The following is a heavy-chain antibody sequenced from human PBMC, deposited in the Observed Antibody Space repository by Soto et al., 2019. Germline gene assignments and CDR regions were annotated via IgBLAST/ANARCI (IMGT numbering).Heavy chain of an antibody. V-gene: IGHV3-9*01. CDR3: AQGAVTSIFGYFDY. CDR1: GFTFDDYA. D-gene: IGHD3-3*01. J-gene: IGHJ4*02. CDR2: ISWNSGNI. Sequence: EVHLVESGGGLVQPGRSLRLSCAASGFTFDDYAMHWVRQVPGKGLEWVSGISWNSGNIVYADSVKGRFTISRDSANNSLYLQMSSLRTEDTAVYYCAQGAVTSIFGYFDYWGQGTLVTVSS.